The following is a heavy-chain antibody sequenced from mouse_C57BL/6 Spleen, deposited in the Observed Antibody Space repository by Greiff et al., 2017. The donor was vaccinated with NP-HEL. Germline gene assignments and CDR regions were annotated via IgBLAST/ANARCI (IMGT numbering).Heavy chain of an antibody. J-gene: IGHJ4*01. Sequence: EVQLQQSGPELVKPGASVKIPCKASGYTFTDYNMAWVKQSHGQSLEWIGDINPNNGGTNYNQKFKGKATLTVDKSSSTAYMELRSLTSEDTAVYYCARGGKNGAMDYWGQGTSVTVSS. CDR3: ARGGKNGAMDY. CDR2: INPNNGGT. CDR1: GYTFTDYN. V-gene: IGHV1-18*01.